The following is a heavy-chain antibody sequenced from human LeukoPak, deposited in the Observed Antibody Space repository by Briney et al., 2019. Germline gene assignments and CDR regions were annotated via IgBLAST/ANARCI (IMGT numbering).Heavy chain of an antibody. CDR1: GFNFANHA. J-gene: IGHJ4*02. Sequence: PGGSLRLSCAASGFNFANHAMSWVRQTPGKGLEWVSAISGGGDTTYYADSVTGRFTISRDNSKDTLFLQMHSLRPGDTAVYYCVREDTPATANYWGQGTLVTISS. CDR2: ISGGGDTT. V-gene: IGHV3-23*01. D-gene: IGHD2-21*02. CDR3: VREDTPATANY.